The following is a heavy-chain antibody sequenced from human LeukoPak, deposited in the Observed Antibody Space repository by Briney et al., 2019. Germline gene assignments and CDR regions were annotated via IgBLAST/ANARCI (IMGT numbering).Heavy chain of an antibody. Sequence: PGGSLRLSCAASGFTFSSYSMNWVRQAPGKGLEWVSYISSSSSTIYYADSVKGRFTISRDNAKNSLYLQMNSLRAEDTAVYYCASYDHSGSTGTVYWGQGTLVTVSS. CDR2: ISSSSSTI. V-gene: IGHV3-48*01. CDR1: GFTFSSYS. CDR3: ASYDHSGSTGTVY. D-gene: IGHD3-10*01. J-gene: IGHJ4*02.